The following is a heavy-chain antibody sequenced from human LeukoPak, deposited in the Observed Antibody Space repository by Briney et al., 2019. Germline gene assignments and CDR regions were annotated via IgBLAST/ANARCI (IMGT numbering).Heavy chain of an antibody. V-gene: IGHV3-21*01. J-gene: IGHJ4*02. CDR2: ISSSSSYI. CDR3: ARVRYYYDSSGYCFDY. CDR1: GFTFSSYS. Sequence: GGSLSLSCTVSGFTFSSYSMNWVRQAPGKGLVWVSSISSSSSYIYYADSVKGRFTISRDNAKDSLYLQMNSLRAEDTAVYYCARVRYYYDSSGYCFDYWGQGTLVTVSS. D-gene: IGHD3-22*01.